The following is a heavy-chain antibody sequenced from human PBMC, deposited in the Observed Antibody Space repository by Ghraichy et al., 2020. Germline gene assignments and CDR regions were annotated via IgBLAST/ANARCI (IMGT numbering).Heavy chain of an antibody. CDR1: GFTFAGYD. CDR2: LSGGGDTT. D-gene: IGHD2-15*01. CDR3: AKNSGDSSYSGPQY. V-gene: IGHV3-23*01. J-gene: IGHJ1*01. Sequence: GGSPRLSCAASGFTFAGYDMSWVRQAPGKGPEWVSVLSGGGDTTFYADSVKGRFTISRDNSRNIVYLEMNSLRAEDTAIYYCAKNSGDSSYSGPQYWGQGTLVIVS.